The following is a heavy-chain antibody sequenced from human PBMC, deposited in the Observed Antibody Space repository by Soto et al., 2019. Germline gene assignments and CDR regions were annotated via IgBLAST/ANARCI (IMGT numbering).Heavy chain of an antibody. D-gene: IGHD2-2*01. CDR3: AKDKGSPIVLVPAAIDY. CDR2: ISYDGSNK. CDR1: GFTFSSYG. J-gene: IGHJ4*02. Sequence: GGSLRLSCAASGFTFSSYGMHWVRQAPGKGLEWVAVISYDGSNKYYADSVKGRFTISRDNSKNTLYLQMNSLRAEDTAVYYCAKDKGSPIVLVPAAIDYWGQGTLVTVSS. V-gene: IGHV3-30*18.